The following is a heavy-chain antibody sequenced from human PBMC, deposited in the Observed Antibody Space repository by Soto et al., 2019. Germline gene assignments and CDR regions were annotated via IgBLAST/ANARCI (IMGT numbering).Heavy chain of an antibody. D-gene: IGHD2-2*01. CDR3: AKDTSSSPYYMDV. CDR1: GFTFSNFA. CDR2: ITGSTGTT. V-gene: IGHV3-23*01. J-gene: IGHJ6*03. Sequence: EVQVLESGGGSVQPGGSLRLSCAASGFTFSNFAMSWVRHAPGKGLEWVSEITGSTGTTYYADSVKGRFIISRDNSKNTVHLQMNSLRAEDTAGYYCAKDTSSSPYYMDVWGKGTTVTVSS.